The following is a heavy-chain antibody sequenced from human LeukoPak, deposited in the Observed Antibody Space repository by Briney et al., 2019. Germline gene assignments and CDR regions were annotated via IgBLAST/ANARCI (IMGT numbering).Heavy chain of an antibody. CDR2: FYYSGST. Sequence: SETLSLTCTVPGGSITSSYWSWIRQPPGKGLELIGFFYYSGSTNYNPSLKSRVTISLDTSKNQFSLKMTSVTAADTAVYYCARARYGSTSCPYYFDYWGPGTLVTVSS. CDR3: ARARYGSTSCPYYFDY. V-gene: IGHV4-59*01. D-gene: IGHD2-2*01. J-gene: IGHJ4*02. CDR1: GGSITSSY.